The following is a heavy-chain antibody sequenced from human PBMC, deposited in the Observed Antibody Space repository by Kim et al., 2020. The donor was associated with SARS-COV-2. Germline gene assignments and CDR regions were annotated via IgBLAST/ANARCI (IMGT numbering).Heavy chain of an antibody. Sequence: GKSRFTISRENSKNTLYLQMNSLRPDDTAVYYCGKVPVVAPAASVYIEVWGQGTPVTVSS. CDR3: GKVPVVAPAASVYIEV. V-gene: IGHV3-30*02. D-gene: IGHD2-2*01. J-gene: IGHJ6*03.